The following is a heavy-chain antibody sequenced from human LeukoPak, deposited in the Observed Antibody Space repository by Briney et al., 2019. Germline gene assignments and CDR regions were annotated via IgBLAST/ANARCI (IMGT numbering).Heavy chain of an antibody. CDR3: ARDHYTGYTGDSDFDY. CDR2: INPNSGGT. J-gene: IGHJ4*02. V-gene: IGHV1-2*02. Sequence: ASVKVSCKASGYTFTGYYMHWVRQAPGQGLEWMGWINPNSGGTNYAQKFQGRVTMTRDTSISTAYTELSRLRSDDTAVYYCARDHYTGYTGDSDFDYWGQGTLVTVSS. CDR1: GYTFTGYY. D-gene: IGHD2-2*02.